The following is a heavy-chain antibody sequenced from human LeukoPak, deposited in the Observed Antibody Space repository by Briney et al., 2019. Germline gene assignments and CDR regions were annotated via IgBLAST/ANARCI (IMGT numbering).Heavy chain of an antibody. CDR3: ARAFSHIPYYYGSGSYRGRYYFDY. D-gene: IGHD3-10*01. CDR2: INHSGST. V-gene: IGHV4-34*01. CDR1: GGSISSYY. J-gene: IGHJ4*02. Sequence: SETLSLTCTVSGGSISSYYWSWIRQPPGKGLEWIGEINHSGSTNYNPSLKSRVTISVDTSKNQFSLKLSSVTAADTAVYYCARAFSHIPYYYGSGSYRGRYYFDYWGQGTLVTVSS.